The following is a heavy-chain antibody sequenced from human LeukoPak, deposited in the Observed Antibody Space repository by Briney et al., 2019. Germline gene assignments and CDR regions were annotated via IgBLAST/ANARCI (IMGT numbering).Heavy chain of an antibody. CDR1: GFTFDEYG. J-gene: IGHJ3*02. CDR2: INWSGGST. V-gene: IGHV3-20*04. D-gene: IGHD6-13*01. CDR3: ARDSGYSSSWYDAFDI. Sequence: GGSLRLSCAASGFTFDEYGMSWVRQVPGKGLEWVSGINWSGGSTGYADSVEGRSTISRDNVKNSLYLQMNSLRAEDTALYYCARDSGYSSSWYDAFDIWGQGTMVTVSS.